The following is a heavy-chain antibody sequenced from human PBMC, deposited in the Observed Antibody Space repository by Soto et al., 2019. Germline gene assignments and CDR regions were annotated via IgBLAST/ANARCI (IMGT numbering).Heavy chain of an antibody. CDR1: GFTFSSYA. V-gene: IGHV3-30-3*01. CDR3: ARGTRYYCYYGMDV. CDR2: ISYDGSNK. Sequence: QVQLVESGGGVVQPGRSLRLSCAASGFTFSSYAMHWVRQAPGKGLEWVAVISYDGSNKYYADSVKGRFTISRDNSKNTLYLQMNSLGAEDTAVYYCARGTRYYCYYGMDVWGQGTTVTVSS. J-gene: IGHJ6*02.